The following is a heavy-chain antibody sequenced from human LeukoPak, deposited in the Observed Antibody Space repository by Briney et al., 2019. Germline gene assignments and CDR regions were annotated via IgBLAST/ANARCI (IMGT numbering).Heavy chain of an antibody. V-gene: IGHV4-39*07. J-gene: IGHJ6*03. CDR1: GGSISSSSYY. D-gene: IGHD6-13*01. CDR2: IYYSGST. Sequence: SETLSLTCTVSGGSISSSSYYWGWIRQPPGKGLEWIGSIYYSGSTYYNPSLKSRVTISVDTSKNQFSLKLSSVTAADTAVYYCARGRWGSSSWYDHYYYYMDVWGKGTTVTVSS. CDR3: ARGRWGSSSWYDHYYYYMDV.